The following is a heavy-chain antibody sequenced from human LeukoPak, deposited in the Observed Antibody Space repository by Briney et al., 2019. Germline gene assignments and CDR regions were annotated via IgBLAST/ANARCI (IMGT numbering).Heavy chain of an antibody. J-gene: IGHJ4*02. Sequence: RTGGSLRLSCAASGYTFSSYAMSWVRQAPGKGLEWVSAISGSGGSTYYADSVKGRFTISRDNSKNTLYLQMNSLRAEDTAVYYCAKGPGRNKYSSGWYYFDYWGQGTLVTVSS. CDR2: ISGSGGST. D-gene: IGHD6-19*01. CDR3: AKGPGRNKYSSGWYYFDY. V-gene: IGHV3-23*01. CDR1: GYTFSSYA.